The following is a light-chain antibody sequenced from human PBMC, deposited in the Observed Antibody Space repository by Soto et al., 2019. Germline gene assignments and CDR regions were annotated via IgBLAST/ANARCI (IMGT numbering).Light chain of an antibody. CDR3: QQYNNWPPTWT. J-gene: IGKJ1*01. Sequence: EMVMTQSPATLSVSPGERATLSCRASQSVSSNLAWYQQKPGQAPRLLIYGASTRATGIPARFSGSGSGTEFTLTISSLQSEDFAVYYCQQYNNWPPTWTLGQGTKVEIK. CDR2: GAS. CDR1: QSVSSN. V-gene: IGKV3-15*01.